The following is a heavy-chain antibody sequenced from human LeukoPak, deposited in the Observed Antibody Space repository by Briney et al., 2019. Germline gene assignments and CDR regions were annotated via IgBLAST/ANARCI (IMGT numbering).Heavy chain of an antibody. Sequence: GGSLRLSXAASGFTFDDYAMHWVRQAPGKGLEWVSLISGDGGSTYYADSVKGRFTISRDNSKNSLYLQMNSLRTEDTALYYCAKDITMIVVTPPQLSMDYWGQGTLVTVSS. CDR3: AKDITMIVVTPPQLSMDY. CDR2: ISGDGGST. V-gene: IGHV3-43*02. CDR1: GFTFDDYA. D-gene: IGHD3-22*01. J-gene: IGHJ4*02.